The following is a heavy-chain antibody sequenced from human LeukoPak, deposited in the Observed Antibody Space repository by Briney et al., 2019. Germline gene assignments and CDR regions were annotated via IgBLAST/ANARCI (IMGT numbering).Heavy chain of an antibody. V-gene: IGHV4-31*03. Sequence: SETLSLTCTVSGGSISSGGYYWSWIRQHPGKGLEWIGYIYYSGSTYYNPSLKSRVTISVDTSKNQFSLKLSSVTAADTAVYYCAGHHPRNTVDFWGQGTLVTVSS. CDR1: GGSISSGGYY. CDR3: AGHHPRNTVDF. J-gene: IGHJ4*02. CDR2: IYYSGST. D-gene: IGHD2/OR15-2a*01.